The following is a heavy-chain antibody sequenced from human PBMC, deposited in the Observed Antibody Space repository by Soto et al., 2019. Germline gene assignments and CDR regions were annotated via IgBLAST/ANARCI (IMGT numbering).Heavy chain of an antibody. Sequence: GASVKVSCKASGHTSTHNGISWVRRAPGQGLEWMGWININRGDVNHAPKFQGRVTLTTDTSTTTACMELRSLRLDDTAVYFCATDDMNRGRFDYWGHGTLVTVSS. V-gene: IGHV1-18*01. CDR2: ININRGDV. CDR3: ATDDMNRGRFDY. CDR1: GHTSTHNG. J-gene: IGHJ4*01.